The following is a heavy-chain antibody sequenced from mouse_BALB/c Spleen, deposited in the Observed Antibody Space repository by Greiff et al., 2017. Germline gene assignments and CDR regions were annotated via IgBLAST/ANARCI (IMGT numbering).Heavy chain of an antibody. Sequence: LQQPGSELVRPGASVKLSCKASGYTFTSYWMHWVKQRPGQGLEWIGNIYPGSGSTNYDEKFKSKATLTVDTSSSTAYMQLSSLTSEDSAVYYCTRWGYRYDGYYFDYWGQGTTLTVSS. CDR2: IYPGSGST. CDR1: GYTFTSYW. CDR3: TRWGYRYDGYYFDY. V-gene: IGHV1S22*01. J-gene: IGHJ2*01. D-gene: IGHD2-14*01.